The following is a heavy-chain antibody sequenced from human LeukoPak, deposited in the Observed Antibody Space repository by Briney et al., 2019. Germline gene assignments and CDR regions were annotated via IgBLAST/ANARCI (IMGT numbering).Heavy chain of an antibody. Sequence: GGSLRLSCAASGFTFSTYGIHWVRQAPGKGLEWVAVISYDGSNKYYADSVKGQFTISRDNSKNTLYLQMNSLRAEDTAVYYCARDSSGFDFWGQGTLVTVSS. CDR2: ISYDGSNK. J-gene: IGHJ4*02. CDR1: GFTFSTYG. D-gene: IGHD2-15*01. V-gene: IGHV3-30*03. CDR3: ARDSSGFDF.